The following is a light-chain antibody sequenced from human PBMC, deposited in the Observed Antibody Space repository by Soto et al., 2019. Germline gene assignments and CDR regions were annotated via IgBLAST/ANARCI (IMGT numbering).Light chain of an antibody. CDR3: QQCNNWPWT. J-gene: IGKJ1*01. V-gene: IGKV3-11*01. CDR1: QSVSGY. Sequence: EIVLTQSPATLSLSPGERATLSCRASQSVSGYLAWYQQKPGQAPRLLIYDASKRATGIPARFSGSGSGTEFTLTISSLQSEDFAVYYCQQCNNWPWTFGQGTKVDIK. CDR2: DAS.